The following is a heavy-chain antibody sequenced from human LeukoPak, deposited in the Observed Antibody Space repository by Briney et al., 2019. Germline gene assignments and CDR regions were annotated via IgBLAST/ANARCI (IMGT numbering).Heavy chain of an antibody. D-gene: IGHD3-9*01. J-gene: IGHJ4*02. Sequence: SVKVSCKASGGTLSSYAISWVRQAPGQGLEWMGRIIPILGIANYAQKFQGRVTITADKSTSTAYMELRSLRSDDTAVYYCARDHYDILTGLFDYWGQGALVTVSS. CDR1: GGTLSSYA. CDR3: ARDHYDILTGLFDY. CDR2: IIPILGIA. V-gene: IGHV1-69*04.